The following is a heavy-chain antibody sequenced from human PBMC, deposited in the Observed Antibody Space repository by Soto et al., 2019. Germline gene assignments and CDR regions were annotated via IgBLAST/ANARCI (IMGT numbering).Heavy chain of an antibody. CDR2: IYYSGST. D-gene: IGHD6-25*01. CDR3: AREGSAHTHEGGFDP. J-gene: IGHJ5*02. CDR1: GGSISSGGYY. Sequence: TLSLTCTVSGGSISSGGYYWSWIRQHPGKGLEWIGYIYYSGSTYYNPSLKSRVTISVDTSKNQFSLKLSSVTAADTAVYYCAREGSAHTHEGGFDPWGQGNLVTVAS. V-gene: IGHV4-31*03.